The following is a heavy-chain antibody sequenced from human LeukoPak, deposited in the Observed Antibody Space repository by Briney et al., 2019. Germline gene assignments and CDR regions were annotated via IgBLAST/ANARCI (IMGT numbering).Heavy chain of an antibody. D-gene: IGHD3-16*02. J-gene: IGHJ4*02. CDR3: ARGGGFYDYVWGSYPVAFDI. CDR1: GYSISSGYY. CDR2: IYHSGST. V-gene: IGHV4-38-2*02. Sequence: SETLSLTCTVSGYSISSGYYWGWIRQPPGKGLEWIGSIYHSGSTYYNPSLKSRVTISVDTSKNQFSLKLSSVTAADTAVYYCARGGGFYDYVWGSYPVAFDIWGQGTLVTVSS.